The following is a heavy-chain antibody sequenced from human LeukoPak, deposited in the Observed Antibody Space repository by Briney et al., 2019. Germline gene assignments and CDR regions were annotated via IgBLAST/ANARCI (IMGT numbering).Heavy chain of an antibody. D-gene: IGHD3-3*02. V-gene: IGHV4-39*07. J-gene: IGHJ6*02. Sequence: SETLSLTCSVSGGSIKSSTYYWVWIRQPPGKGLEWIGNIYYSGSFYYNPSLNSRVTISVDTSKNQFSLKLSSVTAADTAIYYCARDSGRILDWGQGTTVTVSS. CDR2: IYYSGSF. CDR1: GGSIKSSTYY. CDR3: ARDSGRILD.